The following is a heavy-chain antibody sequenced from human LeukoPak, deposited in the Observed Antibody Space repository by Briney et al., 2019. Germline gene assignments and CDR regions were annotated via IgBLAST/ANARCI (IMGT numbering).Heavy chain of an antibody. D-gene: IGHD6-13*01. V-gene: IGHV4-4*07. CDR1: GGSISSYS. Sequence: SETLSLTCTVSGGSISSYSWSWIRQPAGKGLEWIGRIYTSGSTNYNPSLKSRVTMSADTSKNQFSLKLSSVTAADTAVYYCAREGRIAAAGTIARTDYWGQGTLVTVSS. CDR3: AREGRIAAAGTIARTDY. CDR2: IYTSGST. J-gene: IGHJ4*02.